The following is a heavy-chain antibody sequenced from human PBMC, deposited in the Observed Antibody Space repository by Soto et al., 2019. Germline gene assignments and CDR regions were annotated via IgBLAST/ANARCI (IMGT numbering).Heavy chain of an antibody. CDR1: GFTFSNYA. J-gene: IGHJ4*02. D-gene: IGHD3-10*01. Sequence: QVQLVESGGGVVQPGRSLRLSCAASGFTFSNYAVHWVRQAPGKGLEWVAVISYDGGTKNYADSVKGRFTISRDNSRNPLYLQMNSLRVEDTAVYYCARKFHYASGTYLFDLDYWGQGTLVTVSS. V-gene: IGHV3-30-3*01. CDR2: ISYDGGTK. CDR3: ARKFHYASGTYLFDLDY.